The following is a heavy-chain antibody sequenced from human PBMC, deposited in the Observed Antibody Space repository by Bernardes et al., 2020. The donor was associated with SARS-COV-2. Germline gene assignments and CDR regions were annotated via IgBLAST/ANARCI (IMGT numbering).Heavy chain of an antibody. CDR1: GFTFTNFG. J-gene: IGHJ6*02. Sequence: GGALKISCEASGFTFTNFGMHWVRQAPGTGLEWVAVISYEGSIQHYADSVKGRFTISRDSSKNTVYLQMNTLRPEDTAVYYCAKLRSVLWIHPYYNAMDAWGQGTTVTVSS. CDR2: ISYEGSIQ. D-gene: IGHD2-2*01. V-gene: IGHV3-30*18. CDR3: AKLRSVLWIHPYYNAMDA.